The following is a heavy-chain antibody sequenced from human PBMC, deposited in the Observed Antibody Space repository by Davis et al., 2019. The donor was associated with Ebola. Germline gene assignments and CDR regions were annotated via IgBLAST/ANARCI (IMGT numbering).Heavy chain of an antibody. CDR1: GFTFSSYS. Sequence: GESLKISCAASGFTFSSYSMNWVRQAPGKGLEWVSSISSSSSYIYYADSVKGRFTISRDNAKNSLYLQMNSLRAEDTAVYYCARDYGSSGLYGMDVWGQGTTVTVSS. CDR3: ARDYGSSGLYGMDV. CDR2: ISSSSSYI. V-gene: IGHV3-21*01. D-gene: IGHD1-26*01. J-gene: IGHJ6*02.